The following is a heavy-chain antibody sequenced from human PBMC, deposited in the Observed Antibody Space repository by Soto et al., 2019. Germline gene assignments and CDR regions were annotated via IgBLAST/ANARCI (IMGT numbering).Heavy chain of an antibody. D-gene: IGHD6-13*01. V-gene: IGHV3-23*01. CDR2: ISGSGGST. Sequence: EVQLMESGGGLVQPGGSLRLSCAASGFTFSNYAMGWVRQAPGKGLEWVSGISGSGGSTYYADSVKGRFTVSRDNSKNTLYLQMNSLRAEDTAVYYCAKGRSSTWFFDYWGQGTLATVSS. CDR1: GFTFSNYA. J-gene: IGHJ4*02. CDR3: AKGRSSTWFFDY.